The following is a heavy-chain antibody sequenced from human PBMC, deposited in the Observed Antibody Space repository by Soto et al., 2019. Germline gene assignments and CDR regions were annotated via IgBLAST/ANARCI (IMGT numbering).Heavy chain of an antibody. J-gene: IGHJ3*02. CDR3: ARALRGATVTPLRDAFDI. CDR1: GFTFSSYG. V-gene: IGHV3-33*01. Sequence: GGSLRLSCAASGFTFSSYGMHWVRQAPGKGLEWVAVIWYDGSNKYYADSVKGRFTISRDNSKNTLYLQMNSLRAEDTAVYYCARALRGATVTPLRDAFDIWGQGTMVTVSS. D-gene: IGHD4-17*01. CDR2: IWYDGSNK.